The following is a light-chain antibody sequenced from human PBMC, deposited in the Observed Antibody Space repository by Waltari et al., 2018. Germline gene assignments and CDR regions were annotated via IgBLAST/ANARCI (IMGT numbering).Light chain of an antibody. V-gene: IGKV1-5*03. CDR1: QSISTW. CDR3: QHYNSYWA. J-gene: IGKJ1*01. CDR2: KAS. Sequence: DIQMTQSPSTLSASVGDRVTITCRASQSISTWLAWYQQKPGKAPKVLIYKASSLESGVPSRVSGSGSGTEFTLTISSLQPDDFATYYCQHYNSYWAFGQGTKVEIK.